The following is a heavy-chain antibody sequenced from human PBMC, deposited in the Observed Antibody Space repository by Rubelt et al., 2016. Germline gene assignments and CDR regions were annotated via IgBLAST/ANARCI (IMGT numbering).Heavy chain of an antibody. D-gene: IGHD6-13*01. J-gene: IGHJ5*02. CDR1: GFTFSNCA. CDR3: VDSSNWS. Sequence: EVQLLESGGGLVQPGGSLRVSCAASGFTFSNCAMSWVRQAPGKGLEWVSAISAGGGSTYYADSVKGRFTISRDNSKNTLYLQMNSLRAEDTAVYYCVDSSNWSWGQGTLVTVSS. V-gene: IGHV3-23*01. CDR2: ISAGGGST.